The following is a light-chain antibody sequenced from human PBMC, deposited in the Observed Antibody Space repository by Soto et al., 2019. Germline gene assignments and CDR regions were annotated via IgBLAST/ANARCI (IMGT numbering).Light chain of an antibody. CDR3: QTWGTGIQV. V-gene: IGLV4-69*01. J-gene: IGLJ3*02. CDR1: SGHSSYA. Sequence: QPVLTQSPSASASLGASVKLTCTLSSGHSSYAIAWHQQQPEKGPRYLMKLNSDGSHSKGDGIPDRFSGSSSGAERYPTISRRQSEDEADYYCQTWGTGIQVFGGGTKLTVL. CDR2: LNSDGSH.